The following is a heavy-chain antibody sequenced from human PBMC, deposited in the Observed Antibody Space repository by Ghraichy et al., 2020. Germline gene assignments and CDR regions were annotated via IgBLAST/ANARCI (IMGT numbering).Heavy chain of an antibody. D-gene: IGHD3-3*01. CDR1: GYTFTGYY. J-gene: IGHJ6*02. V-gene: IGHV1-2*02. CDR3: ARGGALGYYYYGLDV. CDR2: MNPNSGGT. Sequence: ASVKVSCKTSGYTFTGYYMHCVRQAPGQGLEWMGWMNPNSGGTNFAQKFQGRVTMTRDTSISTAYMELSRLRSDDTAVYYCARGGALGYYYYGLDVWGLGTTVTVSS.